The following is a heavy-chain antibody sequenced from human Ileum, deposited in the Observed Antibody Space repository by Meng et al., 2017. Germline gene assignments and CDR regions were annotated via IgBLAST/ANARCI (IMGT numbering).Heavy chain of an antibody. CDR3: ARRVGATPYAYNWLDP. V-gene: IGHV4-34*01. Sequence: VLLQELGAGLCKPSGTPSLTCGVYGGSFRCYYWSWIRQPPGKGLEWIGEIDHSGGTNYNPSLKNRVTISVDTSNNRFSLKLSSVKAADTALYFCARRVGATPYAYNWLDPWGQGTLVTVSS. CDR2: IDHSGGT. J-gene: IGHJ5*02. CDR1: GGSFRCYY. D-gene: IGHD1-26*01.